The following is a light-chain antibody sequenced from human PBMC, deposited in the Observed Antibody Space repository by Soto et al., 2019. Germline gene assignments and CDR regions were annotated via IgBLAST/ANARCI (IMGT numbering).Light chain of an antibody. V-gene: IGLV2-14*01. CDR3: TSYIRSSTLDYV. CDR2: EVS. Sequence: QSVLTQPASVSGSPGQSITISCTGTSSDVGGYNYVSWYQQYPGKAPKLMIYEVSNRPSGVSNRFSGSKSGNTASLTISGLQAEDEADYYCTSYIRSSTLDYVFGTGTKVTAL. J-gene: IGLJ1*01. CDR1: SSDVGGYNY.